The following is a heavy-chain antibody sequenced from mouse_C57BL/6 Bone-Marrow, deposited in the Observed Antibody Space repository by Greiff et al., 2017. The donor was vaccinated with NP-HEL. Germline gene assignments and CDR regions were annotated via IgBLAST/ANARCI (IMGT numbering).Heavy chain of an antibody. V-gene: IGHV3-6*01. CDR3: AREGGDYD. CDR1: GYSITSGYY. D-gene: IGHD1-1*01. J-gene: IGHJ4*01. CDR2: ISYDGSN. Sequence: EVKLVESGPGLVKPSQSLSLTCSVTGYSITSGYYWNWIRQFPGNKLEWMGYISYDGSNNYNPSLKNRISITRDTSKNQFFLKLNSVTTEDTATYYCAREGGDYDWGQGTSVTVSS.